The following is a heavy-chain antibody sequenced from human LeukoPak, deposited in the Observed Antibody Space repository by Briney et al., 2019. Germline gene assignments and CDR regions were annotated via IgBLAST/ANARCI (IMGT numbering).Heavy chain of an antibody. J-gene: IGHJ6*02. D-gene: IGHD3-10*01. CDR2: IWYDGSNK. V-gene: IGHV3-33*08. Sequence: GGSLRLSCAASGFTFSSYWMAWVRQTPGKGLEWVAVIWYDGSNKYYADSVKGRFTISRDNSKNTLYLQMNSLRAEDTAVYYCARDRITMVREVILYYYGMDVWAKGPRSPSP. CDR3: ARDRITMVREVILYYYGMDV. CDR1: GFTFSSYW.